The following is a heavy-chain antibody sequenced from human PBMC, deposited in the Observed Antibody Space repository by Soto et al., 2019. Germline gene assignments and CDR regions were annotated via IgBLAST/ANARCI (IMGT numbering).Heavy chain of an antibody. V-gene: IGHV3-30*18. CDR2: ISYDGSNK. D-gene: IGHD2-15*01. CDR3: AKEDIVVVVAAPAV. J-gene: IGHJ4*02. CDR1: GVPFSSYG. Sequence: GGSLRLASAASGVPFSSYGMHWVRQATGKGLEWVAVISYDGSNKYYADSVKGRFTISRDNSKNTLYLQMNSLRAEDTAVYYCAKEDIVVVVAAPAVWGQGTLVTVSS.